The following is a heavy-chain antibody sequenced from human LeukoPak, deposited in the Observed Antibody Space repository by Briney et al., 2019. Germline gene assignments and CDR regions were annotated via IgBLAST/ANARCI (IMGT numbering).Heavy chain of an antibody. CDR3: ARATLSITIFDTAFDI. Sequence: GGSLRLSCVVSGFTFSSHAMGWVRQAPGKGLQWVSVISGSGGSTYYADSVKGRFTISRDNSKNTLYLQMNRLRAEDTAVYYCARATLSITIFDTAFDIWGQGAMVTVSS. D-gene: IGHD3-9*01. CDR1: GFTFSSHA. J-gene: IGHJ3*02. V-gene: IGHV3-23*01. CDR2: ISGSGGST.